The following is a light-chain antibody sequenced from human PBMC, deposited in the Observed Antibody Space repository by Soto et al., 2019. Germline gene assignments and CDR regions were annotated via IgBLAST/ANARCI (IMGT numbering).Light chain of an antibody. V-gene: IGLV2-23*01. CDR3: CSYVGATTYV. Sequence: QSALTQPASVSGSPGQSITISCTGTSSTVGGFNVVSWYQQHPGKAPKVIIYEGIKRPSGVSNRFSGSNSGSTASLTISGLQAEEEADYYCCSYVGATTYVFGTGNKVTFL. CDR1: SSTVGGFNV. CDR2: EGI. J-gene: IGLJ1*01.